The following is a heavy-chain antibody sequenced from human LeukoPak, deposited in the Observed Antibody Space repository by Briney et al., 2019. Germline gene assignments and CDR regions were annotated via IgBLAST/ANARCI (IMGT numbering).Heavy chain of an antibody. J-gene: IGHJ6*02. CDR2: IYYSGST. D-gene: IGHD1-26*01. CDR1: GGSISSSSYY. V-gene: IGHV4-39*01. CDR3: ARPFSDYYGMDV. Sequence: SETLSLTCTVSGGSISSSSYYWGWIRQPPGKGLEWIGSIYYSGSTYYNPSLKSRVTIFVDTSKNQFSLKLSSVTAADTAVYYCARPFSDYYGMDVWGQGTTVTVSS.